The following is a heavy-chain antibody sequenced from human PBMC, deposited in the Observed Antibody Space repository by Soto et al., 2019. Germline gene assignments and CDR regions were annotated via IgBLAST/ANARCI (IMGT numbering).Heavy chain of an antibody. J-gene: IGHJ4*02. CDR3: ARIAGSGSDYFDY. CDR1: GCSIRSSSYY. D-gene: IGHD3-10*01. V-gene: IGHV4-39*01. CDR2: IYYSGST. Sequence: HLQLQESGPGLVKPTETLALPCTVSGCSIRSSSYYWGWIRQPPGKGLEWIGSIYYSGSTYYNQSPKSRVTLSVDKSKNQFSLKLSSVTAADPAVYYCARIAGSGSDYFDYWGQGTLVTVSS.